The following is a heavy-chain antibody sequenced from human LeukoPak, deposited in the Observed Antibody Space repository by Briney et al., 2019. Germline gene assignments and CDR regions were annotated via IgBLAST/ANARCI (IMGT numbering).Heavy chain of an antibody. J-gene: IGHJ4*02. D-gene: IGHD5-18*01. Sequence: ASVKVSCEASGSTFTSYGISWVRQAPGQGNEWMGWISAYNGNTNYAQKLQGRVTMTTDTSTSTAYMELRSLRSDDTAVYYCARTTWIQLWLTPDYWGQGTLVTVSS. CDR3: ARTTWIQLWLTPDY. CDR1: GSTFTSYG. V-gene: IGHV1-18*01. CDR2: ISAYNGNT.